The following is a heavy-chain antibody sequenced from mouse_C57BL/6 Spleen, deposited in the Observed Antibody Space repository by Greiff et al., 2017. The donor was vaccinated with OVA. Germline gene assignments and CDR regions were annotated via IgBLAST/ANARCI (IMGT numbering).Heavy chain of an antibody. CDR2: LSSGSIII. CDR1: GFTFSDYG. V-gene: IGHV5-17*01. D-gene: IGHD1-1*01. CDR3: ARPNYAGSSYYFDD. Sequence: EVQLQQSGGGLVKPGGSLKLSCAASGFTFSDYGLHWVRQAPEKGLEWVAYLSSGSIIIYFADTVMGRFTFSRYNAKNTLFLRMSSLESEDTAMYYCARPNYAGSSYYFDDEGQGTTLAVSS. J-gene: IGHJ2*01.